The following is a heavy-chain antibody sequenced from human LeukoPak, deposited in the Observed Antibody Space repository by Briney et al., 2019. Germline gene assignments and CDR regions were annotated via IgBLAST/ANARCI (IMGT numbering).Heavy chain of an antibody. V-gene: IGHV3-7*01. J-gene: IGHJ4*02. CDR2: IKQDGSEK. CDR3: ARGQVITFGGVIVIGGYYFDY. CDR1: GFTFSSYW. Sequence: GGSLRLSCAASGFTFSSYWMSWVRQAPGKGLEWVANIKQDGSEKYYVDSVKGRFTISRDNAKNSLYLQMNSLRAEDTAVYYCARGQVITFGGVIVIGGYYFDYWGQGTLVTVPS. D-gene: IGHD3-16*02.